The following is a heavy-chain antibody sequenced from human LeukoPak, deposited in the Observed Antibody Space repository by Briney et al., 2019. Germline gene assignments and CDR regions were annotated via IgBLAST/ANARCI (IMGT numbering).Heavy chain of an antibody. CDR1: GGSISSSSYY. Sequence: LSLTCTVSGGSISSSSYYWGWIRQAPGKGLEWLSYISGDGSHTPYADSVKGRFTVSRDNAKNSLSLQMNSLRADDTAIYYCARVGSTAAAGTPDYWGQGTLVTVSS. CDR3: ARVGSTAAAGTPDY. J-gene: IGHJ4*02. CDR2: ISGDGSHT. D-gene: IGHD6-13*01. V-gene: IGHV3-11*06.